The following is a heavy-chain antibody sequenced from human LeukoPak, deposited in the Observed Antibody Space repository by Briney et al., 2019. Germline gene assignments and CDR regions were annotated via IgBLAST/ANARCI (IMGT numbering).Heavy chain of an antibody. CDR3: ARAQGYCSSTSCYAPFDP. CDR1: GYTFTSYY. J-gene: IGHJ5*02. Sequence: ASVKVSCKASGYTFTSYYMHWVRQAPGQGLEWMGIINPSGGSSSYAQKFQGRVTITADESTRTAYMELSSLRSEDTAVYYCARAQGYCSSTSCYAPFDPWGQGTLVTVSS. D-gene: IGHD2-2*01. V-gene: IGHV1-46*01. CDR2: INPSGGSS.